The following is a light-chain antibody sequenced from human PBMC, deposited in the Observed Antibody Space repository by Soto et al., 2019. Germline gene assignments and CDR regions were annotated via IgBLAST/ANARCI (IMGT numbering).Light chain of an antibody. J-gene: IGKJ1*01. CDR3: QQYGTSPKT. V-gene: IGKV3-20*01. Sequence: EIVLTQSQCTLSLSPGQRSTLSCRSSQSVSSGNLAWYQQKPGQAPRLLIYGTSNRATGIPDRFTGSGSGTEFTLTIIRLEREDFAVYYCQQYGTSPKTFGQGTKVDNK. CDR1: QSVSSGN. CDR2: GTS.